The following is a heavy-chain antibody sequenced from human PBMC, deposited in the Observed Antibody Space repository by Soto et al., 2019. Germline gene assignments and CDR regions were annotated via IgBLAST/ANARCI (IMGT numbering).Heavy chain of an antibody. CDR3: AREWTDYYDSKGPSDY. D-gene: IGHD3-22*01. CDR2: ISAYNGNT. CDR1: GDTFTSYN. V-gene: IGHV1-18*01. Sequence: ASVKVSSKASGDTFTSYNNSWVRQAPGQGLEWMGWISAYNGNTNYAQKLQGRVTMTTDTSTSTAYMELRSLRSGDTAVYYCAREWTDYYDSKGPSDYWGQGTLVTVSS. J-gene: IGHJ4*02.